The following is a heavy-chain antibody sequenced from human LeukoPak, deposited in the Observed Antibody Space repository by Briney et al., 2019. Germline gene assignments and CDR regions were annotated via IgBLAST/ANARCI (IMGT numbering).Heavy chain of an antibody. CDR3: ARRITIAAAGWGYGMDV. CDR1: GFTFNNHW. D-gene: IGHD6-13*01. J-gene: IGHJ6*02. V-gene: IGHV3-7*03. Sequence: GGPLRLSCAASGFTFNNHWMSWVRQAPGKGLEWVANIRHDGSDKKYVDSVKGRFTISRDNAENSLFLQMNSLRAEDTAVYYCARRITIAAAGWGYGMDVWGQGTTVTVSS. CDR2: IRHDGSDK.